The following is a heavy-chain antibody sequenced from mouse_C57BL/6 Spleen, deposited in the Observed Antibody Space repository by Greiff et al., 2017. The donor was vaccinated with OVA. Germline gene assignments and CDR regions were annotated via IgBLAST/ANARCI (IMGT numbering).Heavy chain of an antibody. CDR1: GFSLTSYG. Sequence: QVQLQQSGPGLVQPSQSLSITCTVSGFSLTSYGVHWVRQSPGKGLEWLGVIWSGGSTDYNAAFISRLSISKDNSKSQVFFKMNSLQADDTAIYYCARNQRTGTYFDVWGTGTTVTVSS. CDR2: IWSGGST. CDR3: ARNQRTGTYFDV. J-gene: IGHJ1*03. V-gene: IGHV2-2*01. D-gene: IGHD4-1*01.